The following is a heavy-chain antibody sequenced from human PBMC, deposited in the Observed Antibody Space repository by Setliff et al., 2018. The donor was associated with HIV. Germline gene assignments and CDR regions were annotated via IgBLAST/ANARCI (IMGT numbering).Heavy chain of an antibody. J-gene: IGHJ4*02. Sequence: ASVKVSCKASEGTFSSYGITWVRQAPGQGLECVGTFIPRLNIATIAQNFQDRVTMTEDESTSTADMEVSRLSSEDTAIYYCAREYSSDSNCYLAALDSWGQGTPVTVSS. CDR2: FIPRLNIA. CDR1: EGTFSSYG. V-gene: IGHV1-69*04. D-gene: IGHD2-2*01. CDR3: AREYSSDSNCYLAALDS.